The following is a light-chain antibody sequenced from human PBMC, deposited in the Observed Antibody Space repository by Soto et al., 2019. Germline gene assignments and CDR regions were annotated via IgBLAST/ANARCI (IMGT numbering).Light chain of an antibody. CDR1: QSVYNN. Sequence: EIVMTQSPATLSVSPGERATLSCRASQSVYNNLAWYQQKPGQAPRLLIYDASSRATGIPARFSGSGSGTDFTLTISSLEPEDFAVYYCQQRSNWPPTFGQGTKVDIK. CDR3: QQRSNWPPT. CDR2: DAS. J-gene: IGKJ1*01. V-gene: IGKV3-11*01.